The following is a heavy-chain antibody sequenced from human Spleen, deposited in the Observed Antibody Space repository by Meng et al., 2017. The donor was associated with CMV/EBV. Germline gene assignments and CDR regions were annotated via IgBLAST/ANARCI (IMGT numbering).Heavy chain of an antibody. CDR3: AKVGWSGSPL. CDR2: ISSSSSYI. D-gene: IGHD3-3*01. CDR1: GITFSSYS. Sequence: GESLKISCVASGITFSSYSMNWVRQAPGKGLEWVSSISSSSSYIYYADSVKGRFTISRDNAENSLYLQMSSLRAEDTAVYYCAKVGWSGSPLWGQGTLVTVSS. V-gene: IGHV3-21*01. J-gene: IGHJ4*02.